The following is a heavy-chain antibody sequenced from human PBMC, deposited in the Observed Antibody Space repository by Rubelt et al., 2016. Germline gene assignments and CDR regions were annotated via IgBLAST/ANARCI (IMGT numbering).Heavy chain of an antibody. Sequence: SSVSNAWMNWVRQAPGKGLEWVSVIYSGGSTYYADSVKGRFTISRHNSKNTLYLQMNSLRAEDTAVYYCARGYSSGWYYFDYWGQGTLVTVSS. CDR2: IYSGGST. V-gene: IGHV3-53*04. CDR1: SSVSNAW. J-gene: IGHJ4*02. CDR3: ARGYSSGWYYFDY. D-gene: IGHD6-19*01.